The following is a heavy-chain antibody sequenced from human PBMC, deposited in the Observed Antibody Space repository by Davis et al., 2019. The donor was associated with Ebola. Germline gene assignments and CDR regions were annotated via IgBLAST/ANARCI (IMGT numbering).Heavy chain of an antibody. CDR1: GGTFSSYA. J-gene: IGHJ1*01. D-gene: IGHD3-16*02. CDR3: ARLIVYSSGRKYFQE. Sequence: AASVKVSCKASGGTFSSYAISWVRQAPGQGLEWIGWINPYSGNAGYAQKFQGRVKMSRNTSINTAYMELRSLRSEDTAVYYCARLIVYSSGRKYFQEWGQGTLLTVSS. V-gene: IGHV1-8*02. CDR2: INPYSGNA.